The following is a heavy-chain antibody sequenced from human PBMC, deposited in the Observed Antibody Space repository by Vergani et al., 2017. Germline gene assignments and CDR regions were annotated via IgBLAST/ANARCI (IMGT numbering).Heavy chain of an antibody. V-gene: IGHV1-69*01. J-gene: IGHJ4*02. Sequence: QVQLVQSGAEVKKPGSSVKVSCKASGGTFSSYAISWVRQAPGQGLEWMGGIIPIFGTANYAQKFQGRVTITADESTSTAYMELSSLRSEDTAVYYCARTTLTIFGVVNGGNNDYWGQGTLVTVSS. CDR2: IIPIFGTA. D-gene: IGHD3-3*01. CDR1: GGTFSSYA. CDR3: ARTTLTIFGVVNGGNNDY.